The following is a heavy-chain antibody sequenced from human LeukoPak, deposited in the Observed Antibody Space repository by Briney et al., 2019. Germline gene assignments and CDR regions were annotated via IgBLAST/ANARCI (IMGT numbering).Heavy chain of an antibody. J-gene: IGHJ4*02. CDR3: AKDRGIVVVITTVPLDY. V-gene: IGHV3-23*01. CDR1: GFTFSSYA. CDR2: TSGSGGST. Sequence: GGSLRLSCAASGFTFSSYAMSSVRQAPGKGLEWVSATSGSGGSTYYADSVKGRFTISRDNSKNTLYLQMNSLRAEDTAVYYCAKDRGIVVVITTVPLDYWGQGTLVTVSS. D-gene: IGHD3-22*01.